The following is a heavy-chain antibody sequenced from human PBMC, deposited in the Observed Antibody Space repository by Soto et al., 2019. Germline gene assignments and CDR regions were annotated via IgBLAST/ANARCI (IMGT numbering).Heavy chain of an antibody. Sequence: SETLSLTCSVSGGSINSGDNYWSWVRQPPGKGLEWIGYIYYSGITHYNPSLKSRLTISVDTSKNQFSLELSSVTAADTAVYYCVSDDYYYGMDVWGQGTTVTVSS. V-gene: IGHV4-30-4*01. CDR2: IYYSGIT. CDR1: GGSINSGDNY. CDR3: VSDDYYYGMDV. J-gene: IGHJ6*02.